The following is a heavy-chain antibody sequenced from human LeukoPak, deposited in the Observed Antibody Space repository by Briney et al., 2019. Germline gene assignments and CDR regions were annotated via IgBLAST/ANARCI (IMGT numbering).Heavy chain of an antibody. Sequence: PGGSLRLSCAASEFSVGSNYMTWVRQAPGKGLEWVSLIYSGGSTYYADSVKGRFTISRDNSKNTLYLQMNSLRAEDTAVYYCARDSYSSSRNDYWGQGTLVTVSS. D-gene: IGHD6-13*01. J-gene: IGHJ4*02. CDR2: IYSGGST. CDR1: EFSVGSNY. V-gene: IGHV3-66*01. CDR3: ARDSYSSSRNDY.